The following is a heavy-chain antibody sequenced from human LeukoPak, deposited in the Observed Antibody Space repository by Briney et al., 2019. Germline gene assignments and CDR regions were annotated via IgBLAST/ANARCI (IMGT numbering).Heavy chain of an antibody. CDR1: GFTFSSYS. CDR3: ARHLTYGSGSYLNWFDP. V-gene: IGHV3-21*04. CDR2: ISSSSSYI. Sequence: GGSLRLSCAASGFTFSSYSMNWVRQAPGKGLEWVSSISSSSSYIYYADSVKGRFTISRDNAKNSLYLQMNSLKASDTAMYYCARHLTYGSGSYLNWFDPWGQGTLVTVSS. J-gene: IGHJ5*02. D-gene: IGHD3-10*01.